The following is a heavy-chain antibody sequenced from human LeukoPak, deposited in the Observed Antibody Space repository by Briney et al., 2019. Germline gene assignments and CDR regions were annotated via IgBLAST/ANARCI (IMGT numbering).Heavy chain of an antibody. CDR2: INHSGST. Sequence: SETLSLTCAVYGGSFSGYYWSWIRQPPGKGLEWIGEINHSGSTNYNPSLKSRVTISVDTSKNQFSLKLNSVTAADTAVYYCARRRFLEYDWGQGTLVTVSS. CDR1: GGSFSGYY. D-gene: IGHD3-3*01. V-gene: IGHV4-34*01. J-gene: IGHJ4*02. CDR3: ARRRFLEYD.